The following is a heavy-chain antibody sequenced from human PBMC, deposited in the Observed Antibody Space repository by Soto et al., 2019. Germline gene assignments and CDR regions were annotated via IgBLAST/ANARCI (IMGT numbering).Heavy chain of an antibody. D-gene: IGHD1-7*01. V-gene: IGHV3-23*01. CDR3: ATARELTLVRISLTQ. CDR2: VGGSADGT. Sequence: WGSLRRPCAASGFTFSTYTMTWVRQAPGKGLEWVSSVGGSADGTYYADSVKGRFTISRDNSKNTLCLQINSLRAEDTAIYYRATARELTLVRISLTQWGPGALV. J-gene: IGHJ4*02. CDR1: GFTFSTYT.